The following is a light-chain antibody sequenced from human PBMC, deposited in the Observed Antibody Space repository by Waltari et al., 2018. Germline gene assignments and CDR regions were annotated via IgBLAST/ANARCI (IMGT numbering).Light chain of an antibody. CDR2: WAS. CDR1: QRLFYTSNHKNY. J-gene: IGKJ1*01. CDR3: QQYSSWT. V-gene: IGKV4-1*01. Sequence: DIVLTQSPESLAVSLGERATINCQSSQRLFYTSNHKNYLAWFQQKPGQPPRLLIFWASTRESGVPDRFSASGSGTDFALTISSLQAEDVAVYYCQQYSSWTFGQGTRVDIK.